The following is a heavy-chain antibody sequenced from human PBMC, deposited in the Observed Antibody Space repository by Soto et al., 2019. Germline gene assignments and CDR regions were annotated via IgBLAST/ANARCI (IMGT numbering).Heavy chain of an antibody. Sequence: LSLTFSVSGDSINSRYWSWIRQPPGKGLEWIGYIDYVGSTNYAPSLQSRVTMSVDTSKNQVSLKLRYVTAADTAVYYCVRQRGNYFDFWGQGTLVTVSS. CDR1: GDSINSRY. V-gene: IGHV4-59*11. CDR3: VRQRGNYFDF. CDR2: IDYVGST. D-gene: IGHD3-10*01. J-gene: IGHJ4*02.